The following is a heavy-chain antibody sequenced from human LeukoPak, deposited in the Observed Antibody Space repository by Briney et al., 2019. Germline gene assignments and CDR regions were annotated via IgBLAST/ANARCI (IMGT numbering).Heavy chain of an antibody. CDR1: GFTFSSYG. CDR3: AKDRSLVGATPTFFDY. J-gene: IGHJ4*02. CDR2: ISYDGSNK. D-gene: IGHD1-26*01. V-gene: IGHV3-30*18. Sequence: GGSLRLSCAASGFTFSSYGMHWVRQAPGKGLEGVAVISYDGSNKYYADSVKGRFTISRDNSKNTLYLQMNSLRAESTAVYYCAKDRSLVGATPTFFDYWGQGTLVTVSS.